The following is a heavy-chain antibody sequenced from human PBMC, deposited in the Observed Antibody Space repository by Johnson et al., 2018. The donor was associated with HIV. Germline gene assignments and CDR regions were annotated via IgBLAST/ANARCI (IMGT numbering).Heavy chain of an antibody. CDR3: ARDPVGGDPDAVDI. CDR1: GFTFSDYY. D-gene: IGHD2-21*02. V-gene: IGHV3-11*04. J-gene: IGHJ3*02. Sequence: QMLLVESGGGLVKPGGSLRLSCAASGFTFSDYYMRWIRQAPGKGLEWVSYISSSGSTIYYADSVKGRFTISRDNAKNSLYLQMNSLRAEDTAVYYCARDPVGGDPDAVDIWGQGTMVTVSS. CDR2: ISSSGSTI.